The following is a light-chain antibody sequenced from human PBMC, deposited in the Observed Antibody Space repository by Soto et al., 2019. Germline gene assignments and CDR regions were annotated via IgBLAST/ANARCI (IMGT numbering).Light chain of an antibody. Sequence: DIQMTQSPSTLSASVGDRVTISCRASQSISSWLAWYQQKPGKAPKLLIYKASTLETGAPSRFSGSGSGTEFTLTISSLQPDDFATYYCQQYHSVPRTFGQGTKLEIK. CDR1: QSISSW. CDR3: QQYHSVPRT. J-gene: IGKJ2*02. CDR2: KAS. V-gene: IGKV1-5*03.